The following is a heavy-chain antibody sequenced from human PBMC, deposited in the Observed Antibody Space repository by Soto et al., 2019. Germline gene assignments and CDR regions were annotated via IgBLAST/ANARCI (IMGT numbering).Heavy chain of an antibody. J-gene: IGHJ4*02. D-gene: IGHD4-17*01. Sequence: QVQLQESGPGLVKPSRTLSLTCTVSGDSFSSSDYKWSWIRQPPGKGLEWIGYIYYSGYTYNNPSLKSRLTMSVGTSKNQFSLKLSSVTAADTAVYYCARSGDYVAFDYWGQGTLVTVS. CDR1: GDSFSSSDYK. V-gene: IGHV4-30-4*01. CDR3: ARSGDYVAFDY. CDR2: IYYSGYT.